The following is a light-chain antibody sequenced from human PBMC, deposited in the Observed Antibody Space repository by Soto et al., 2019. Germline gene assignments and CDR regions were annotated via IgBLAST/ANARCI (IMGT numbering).Light chain of an antibody. CDR3: QQLNSYPHT. V-gene: IGKV1-9*01. CDR1: QSISSW. J-gene: IGKJ5*01. CDR2: AAS. Sequence: DIQMTQSPSTLSASVGDRVTITCRASQSISSWLAWYQQKPGKAPNLLIYAASTLQSGVPSRFSGSGSGTEFTLTISSLQPEDFATYYCQQLNSYPHTFGQGTRLEI.